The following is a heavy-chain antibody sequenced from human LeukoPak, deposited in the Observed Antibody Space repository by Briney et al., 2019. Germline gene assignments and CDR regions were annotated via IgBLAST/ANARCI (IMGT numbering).Heavy chain of an antibody. CDR2: ISGSGGST. CDR3: AKDRRPQQLAPAVFDY. J-gene: IGHJ4*02. V-gene: IGHV3-23*01. CDR1: GFTFSRYA. D-gene: IGHD6-6*01. Sequence: PGGSLRLSCAASGFTFSRYAMSWVRQAPGKGLEWVSAISGSGGSTYYADSVKGRFTISRDNSKNTLYLQMNSLRAEDTAVYYCAKDRRPQQLAPAVFDYWGQGTLVTVSS.